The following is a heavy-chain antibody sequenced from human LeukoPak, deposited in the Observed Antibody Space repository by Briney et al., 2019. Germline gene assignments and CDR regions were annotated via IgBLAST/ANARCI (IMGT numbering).Heavy chain of an antibody. CDR2: INTGGSST. CDR1: GFTFSSYW. J-gene: IGHJ6*03. Sequence: GGSLRLSCAASGFTFSSYWMHWVRQAPGKGLVWVSRINTGGSSTSYADSVKGRFTISRDNAKNTLYLQMNSLRAEDTAVYYCARVGGYCSSTSCHEGYYYYYYMDVWGKGTTVTVTS. D-gene: IGHD2-2*01. CDR3: ARVGGYCSSTSCHEGYYYYYYMDV. V-gene: IGHV3-74*01.